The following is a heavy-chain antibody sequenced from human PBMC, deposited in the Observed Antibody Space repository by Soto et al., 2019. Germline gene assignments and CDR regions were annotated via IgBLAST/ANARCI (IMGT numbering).Heavy chain of an antibody. D-gene: IGHD6-19*01. CDR2: INHSGST. V-gene: IGHV4-34*01. Sequence: SETLSLTCAVYGGSFSGYYWSWIRQPPGKGLEWIGEINHSGSTNYNPSLKSRVTISVDASKNQFSLKLSSVTAADTAVYYCARGQRLDAFDIWGQGTMVTVSS. CDR1: GGSFSGYY. CDR3: ARGQRLDAFDI. J-gene: IGHJ3*02.